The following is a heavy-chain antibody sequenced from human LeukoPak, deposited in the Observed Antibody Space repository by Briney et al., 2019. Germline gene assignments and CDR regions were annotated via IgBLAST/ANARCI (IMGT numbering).Heavy chain of an antibody. D-gene: IGHD3/OR15-3a*01. J-gene: IGHJ4*02. Sequence: SGGSLRLSRAASGFTFSSYWMTWVRQAPGKGLEWVANIKQDGSEEYYMDSAKGRFTISRDNAKNSLYLQMNSLRAEDTAVYYCARDLGTGRPHDYWGQGTLVTVSS. CDR3: ARDLGTGRPHDY. CDR2: IKQDGSEE. CDR1: GFTFSSYW. V-gene: IGHV3-7*01.